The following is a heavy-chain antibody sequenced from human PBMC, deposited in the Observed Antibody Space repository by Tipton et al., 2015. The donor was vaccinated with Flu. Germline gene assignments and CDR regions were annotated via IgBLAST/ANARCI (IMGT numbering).Heavy chain of an antibody. CDR1: GFTFSSYA. J-gene: IGHJ5*02. CDR3: AKVELYDRSGWLS. Sequence: GSLRLSCAGSGFTFSSYAMSWVRQAPGKGLEWVSAISGSGAGTYYADSVKGRFTISRDNSVNTLYLQMNSLRGDETAVYYCAKVELYDRSGWLSWGQGTLVTVTS. D-gene: IGHD3-22*01. V-gene: IGHV3-23*01. CDR2: ISGSGAGT.